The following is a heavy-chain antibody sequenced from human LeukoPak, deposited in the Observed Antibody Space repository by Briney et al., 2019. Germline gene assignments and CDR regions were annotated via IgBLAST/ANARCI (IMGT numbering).Heavy chain of an antibody. Sequence: SQTLSLTCAVSGGSISSGGYYWSWIRQPPGKGLESIGYIYYSGSTNYNPSLKSRVTISVDTSKNQFSLKLSSVTAADTAVYYCARVNFEYSSGWPSPFFDYWGQGTLVTVSS. CDR1: GGSISSGGYY. V-gene: IGHV4-61*08. CDR3: ARVNFEYSSGWPSPFFDY. D-gene: IGHD6-19*01. CDR2: IYYSGST. J-gene: IGHJ4*02.